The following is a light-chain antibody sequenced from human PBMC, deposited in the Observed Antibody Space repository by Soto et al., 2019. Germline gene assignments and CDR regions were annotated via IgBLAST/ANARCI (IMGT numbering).Light chain of an antibody. J-gene: IGLJ2*01. CDR2: GDN. CDR1: GSSIGTNT. V-gene: IGLV1-44*01. CDR3: AAWDGSLNNVL. Sequence: QSVLTQPPSASGTPGQRVTISCSGSGSSIGTNTVNWYRQLPGTPPKLLIYGDNQRPSGVPDRFSGSKSGTSASLAISGLQSEDEADYYCAAWDGSLNNVLFGGVTKLTVL.